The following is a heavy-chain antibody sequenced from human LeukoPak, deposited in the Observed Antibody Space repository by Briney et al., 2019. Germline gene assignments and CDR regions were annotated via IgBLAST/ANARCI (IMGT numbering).Heavy chain of an antibody. J-gene: IGHJ6*03. CDR2: ISYDGSNK. CDR1: GFTFSSYG. Sequence: GRSLRLSCAASGFTFSSYGMHWVRRAPGKGLEWVAVISYDGSNKYYADSVKGRFTISRDNSKNTLYLQMNSLRAEDTAVYYCAKVRSSSWYRRSHYMDVWGKGTTVTVSS. D-gene: IGHD6-13*01. V-gene: IGHV3-30*18. CDR3: AKVRSSSWYRRSHYMDV.